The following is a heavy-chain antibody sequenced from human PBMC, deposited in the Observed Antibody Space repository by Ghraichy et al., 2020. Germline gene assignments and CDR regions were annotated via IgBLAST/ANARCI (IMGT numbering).Heavy chain of an antibody. Sequence: ASVKVSCKASGYTFTRYYINWVRQATVQGLEWMGWMNPNSGNTGYAQKFQGRVTMTRNTSISTAYIELSSLRSEDTAVYYCARGRGSCTSDYWGQGTLVTVS. V-gene: IGHV1-8*01. CDR1: GYTFTRYY. CDR2: MNPNSGNT. D-gene: IGHD2-8*02. CDR3: ARGRGSCTSDY. J-gene: IGHJ4*02.